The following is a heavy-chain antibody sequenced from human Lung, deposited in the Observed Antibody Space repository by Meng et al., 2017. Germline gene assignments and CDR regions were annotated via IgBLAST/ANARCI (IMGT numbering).Heavy chain of an antibody. CDR2: IRSDSRYI. CDR1: GFTFSNYS. V-gene: IGHV3-21*01. Sequence: EVQLVESGGGLVTPGGSLRRSCAASGFTFSNYSMNWVRQAPGKELEWVSSIRSDSRYIFYADSVKGRFTISRDNGKKLLYLQMNSLSPEDTAVFYCARFETVGVATGDFWGQGTLVTVSS. CDR3: ARFETVGVATGDF. D-gene: IGHD2-15*01. J-gene: IGHJ4*02.